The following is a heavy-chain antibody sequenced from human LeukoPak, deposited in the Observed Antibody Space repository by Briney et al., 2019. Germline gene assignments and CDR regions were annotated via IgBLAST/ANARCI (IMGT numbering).Heavy chain of an antibody. CDR1: GYSISSGYY. J-gene: IGHJ4*02. Sequence: LETLSLTCTVSGYSISSGYYWGWIRQPPGKGLEWIGSIYHSGSTYYNPSLKSRVTISVDTSKNRFSLRLSSVTAADTAVYYCARDVLGTQWLVSGDFDYWGQGTLVTVSS. D-gene: IGHD6-19*01. CDR2: IYHSGST. V-gene: IGHV4-38-2*02. CDR3: ARDVLGTQWLVSGDFDY.